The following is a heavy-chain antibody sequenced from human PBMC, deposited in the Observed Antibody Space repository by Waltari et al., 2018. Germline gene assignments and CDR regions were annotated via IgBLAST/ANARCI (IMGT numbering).Heavy chain of an antibody. Sequence: DVQLVESGGGLVHHGGSLRLSCAASGFSVSTTHMSWVRQTPGKGLDWVSIIYPAGSTYNSDSVVGRFTIYRDISQNTLHLQMNNLRPEDTAIYYCTTSRDEYTAMVFFDHWGQGTLVSVSS. CDR3: TTSRDEYTAMVFFDH. CDR2: IYPAGST. V-gene: IGHV3-66*02. D-gene: IGHD5-18*01. CDR1: GFSVSTTH. J-gene: IGHJ4*02.